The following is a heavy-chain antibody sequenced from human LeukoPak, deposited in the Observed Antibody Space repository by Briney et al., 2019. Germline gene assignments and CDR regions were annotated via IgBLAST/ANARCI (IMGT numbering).Heavy chain of an antibody. J-gene: IGHJ4*02. V-gene: IGHV3-23*01. Sequence: GGSLRLSCEASGFAFSVYAMSWLRQPPGKGLEWVSGITGSGANTYYADSVKGRFTISRDNSKNTLYLQMNSLRAEDTAVYYCAKFPTVTTPGYWGQGTLVTVSS. D-gene: IGHD4-17*01. CDR1: GFAFSVYA. CDR2: ITGSGANT. CDR3: AKFPTVTTPGY.